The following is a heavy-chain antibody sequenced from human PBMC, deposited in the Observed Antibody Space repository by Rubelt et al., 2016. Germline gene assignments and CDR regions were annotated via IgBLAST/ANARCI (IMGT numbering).Heavy chain of an antibody. CDR3: ARVRFGDSWFDP. V-gene: IGHV1-18*01. CDR2: ISAYNGNT. D-gene: IGHD3-10*01. Sequence: TFSSYGISWVRQAPGQGLEWMGWISAYNGNTNYAQKLQGRVTMTTDTSTSTAYMELRSLRSDDTAVYYCARVRFGDSWFDPWGQGTLVTVSS. J-gene: IGHJ5*02. CDR1: TFSSYG.